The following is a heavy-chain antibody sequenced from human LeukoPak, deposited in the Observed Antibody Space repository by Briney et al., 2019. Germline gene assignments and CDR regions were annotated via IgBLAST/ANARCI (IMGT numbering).Heavy chain of an antibody. CDR1: GYTFINYG. J-gene: IGHJ5*01. CDR2: ISVYNGNT. D-gene: IGHD3-3*01. V-gene: IGHV1-18*01. CDR3: ARDRYDFWSAYVGNFPDS. Sequence: ASVKVSCKASGYTFINYGISWVRQAPGQGLEWMGWISVYNGNTNSAQRLQGRVTMTADTSTSTAYMELRGLRYDDTAVYYCARDRYDFWSAYVGNFPDSWGQGTLVTVSS.